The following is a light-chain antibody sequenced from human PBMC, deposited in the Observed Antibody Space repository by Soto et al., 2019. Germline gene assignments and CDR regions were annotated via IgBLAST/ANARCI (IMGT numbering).Light chain of an antibody. J-gene: IGLJ1*01. CDR2: EVT. CDR1: SSDVGASKY. CDR3: AAWDESLNENV. V-gene: IGLV2-14*01. Sequence: QSVLTQPASVSGYPGQSITISCTGTSSDVGASKYVSWYQQHPGEAPKLILYEVTYRPSGVSNRFSGAKSGNTASLTVSGIRADEEADYSCAAWDESLNENVFGTGTKVTV.